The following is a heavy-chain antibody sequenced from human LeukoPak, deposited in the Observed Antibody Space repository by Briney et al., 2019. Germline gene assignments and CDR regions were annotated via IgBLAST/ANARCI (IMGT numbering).Heavy chain of an antibody. Sequence: GGTLRLSCAASGFSFSSHGMSWVRQAPGKGLEGVAGIIGGAGGTYYADSVKGRFTISRDNSKNTLYLQMNSLRAEDTAVYYCARDPYSGSYGNYYYYFMDVWGKGTTVTISS. J-gene: IGHJ6*03. CDR3: ARDPYSGSYGNYYYYFMDV. CDR1: GFSFSSHG. CDR2: IIGGAGGT. V-gene: IGHV3-23*01. D-gene: IGHD1-26*01.